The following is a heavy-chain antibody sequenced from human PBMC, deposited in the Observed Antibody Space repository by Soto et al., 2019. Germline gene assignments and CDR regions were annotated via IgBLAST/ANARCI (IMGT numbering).Heavy chain of an antibody. J-gene: IGHJ4*02. Sequence: QLVQSGAEAKQPGASVRVSCKASGYTFTDFALHWVRQAPGQGLEWMGWINVGNGNTGYSRKFQGRVTNDRDMSATTAYIEVTSLKSEDTAMYSCEREGSHYAPFDLWGQGPLVTVSS. V-gene: IGHV1-3*01. D-gene: IGHD3-16*01. CDR3: EREGSHYAPFDL. CDR1: GYTFTDFA. CDR2: INVGNGNT.